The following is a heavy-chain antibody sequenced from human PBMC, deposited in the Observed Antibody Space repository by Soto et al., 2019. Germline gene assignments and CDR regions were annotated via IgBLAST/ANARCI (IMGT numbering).Heavy chain of an antibody. CDR2: ISGSGANYI. Sequence: GGSLSLSRAASGFTFSGYSMNWVRQAPGKGLEWVSSISGSGANYIYYTDSVKGRFTISRDNAKNSLYLQMNSLRAEDTAIYYCARVPYGDYPSFYFDYWGQGTQVTVSS. CDR3: ARVPYGDYPSFYFDY. V-gene: IGHV3-21*01. J-gene: IGHJ4*02. CDR1: GFTFSGYS. D-gene: IGHD4-17*01.